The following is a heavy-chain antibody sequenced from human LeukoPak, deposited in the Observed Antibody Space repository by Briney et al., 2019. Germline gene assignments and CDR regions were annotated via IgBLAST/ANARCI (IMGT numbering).Heavy chain of an antibody. CDR2: VNHRGDT. J-gene: IGHJ4*03. V-gene: IGHV4-34*01. Sequence: PSETLSLTCAVYGGSFSAYYWSWIRQSPGKALQWIAEVNHRGDTNYNPSVKGRVTISVDTSKNQFSLKVTSLTAADTAVYYCARGPTISETGYFDYWGQGTLVTVSS. D-gene: IGHD1-1*01. CDR1: GGSFSAYY. CDR3: ARGPTISETGYFDY.